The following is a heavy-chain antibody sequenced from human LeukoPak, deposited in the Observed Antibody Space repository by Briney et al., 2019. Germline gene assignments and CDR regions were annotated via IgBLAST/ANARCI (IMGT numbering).Heavy chain of an antibody. J-gene: IGHJ6*02. CDR3: ARVRCSGGSCYSWYYGMDV. CDR2: IYYSGST. CDR1: GGSVSSGSYY. D-gene: IGHD2-15*01. Sequence: PSETLSLTCTVSGGSVSSGSYYWSWIRQPPGKGLEWIGYIYYSGSTNYNPSLKSRVTISVDTSKNQFSLKLSSETAADTAVYYCARVRCSGGSCYSWYYGMDVWGQGTTVTVSS. V-gene: IGHV4-61*01.